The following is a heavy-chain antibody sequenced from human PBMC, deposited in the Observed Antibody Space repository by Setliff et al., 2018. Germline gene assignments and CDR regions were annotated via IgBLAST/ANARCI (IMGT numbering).Heavy chain of an antibody. Sequence: VASVKVSCKVSGYTLTELSMHWVRQAPGKGLEWMGGFDPEDGETIYAQKFQGRVTMTEDTSTDTAYMELSSLRSEDTAVYYCATAPFTLNYDYVWGPHHPAVYWGQGTPVTVSS. CDR2: FDPEDGET. D-gene: IGHD3-16*01. J-gene: IGHJ4*02. CDR1: GYTLTELS. CDR3: ATAPFTLNYDYVWGPHHPAVY. V-gene: IGHV1-24*01.